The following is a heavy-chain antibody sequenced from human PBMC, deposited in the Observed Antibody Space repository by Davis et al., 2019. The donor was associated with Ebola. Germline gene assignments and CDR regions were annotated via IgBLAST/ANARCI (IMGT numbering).Heavy chain of an antibody. D-gene: IGHD6-6*01. CDR3: ARDKKYSSYYYYYGMDV. Sequence: AASVKVSCKASGYTFTSYYMHWVRQAPGQGLEWMGRINPNSGGTNYAQKLQGRVTMTTDTSTSTAYMELRSLRSDDTAVYYCARDKKYSSYYYYYGMDVWGKGTTVTVSS. CDR1: GYTFTSYY. CDR2: INPNSGGT. J-gene: IGHJ6*04. V-gene: IGHV1-2*06.